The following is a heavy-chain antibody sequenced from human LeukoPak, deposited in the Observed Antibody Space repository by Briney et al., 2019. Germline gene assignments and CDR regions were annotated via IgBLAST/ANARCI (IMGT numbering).Heavy chain of an antibody. CDR2: ISYDGSNK. CDR1: GFTFSSYG. Sequence: GGSLRLSCAASGFTFSSYGMHWVRQAPGKGLEWVAFISYDGSNKYYADSVKGRFTISRDNSKNTLYLQMNSLTAEDTAMYYCAKDEGLYGSGSYLTLDYWGQGTLVTVSS. J-gene: IGHJ4*02. CDR3: AKDEGLYGSGSYLTLDY. D-gene: IGHD3-10*01. V-gene: IGHV3-30*18.